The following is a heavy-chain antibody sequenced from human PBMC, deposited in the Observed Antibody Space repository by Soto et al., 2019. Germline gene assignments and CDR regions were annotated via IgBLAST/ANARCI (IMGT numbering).Heavy chain of an antibody. J-gene: IGHJ5*02. CDR3: VRIRYQLPSSVLWLDP. CDR2: INHVGGT. Sequence: QVQLQQWGAGLLKPSETLSLTCAVYGGFLSESYWTWIRQPPGKGLEWIGKINHVGGTNYNPSLKSRVTMSVDTSQNQFSLRLISVTAADTAMYFCVRIRYQLPSSVLWLDPWGQGTPVTVSS. D-gene: IGHD3-16*01. V-gene: IGHV4-34*01. CDR1: GGFLSESY.